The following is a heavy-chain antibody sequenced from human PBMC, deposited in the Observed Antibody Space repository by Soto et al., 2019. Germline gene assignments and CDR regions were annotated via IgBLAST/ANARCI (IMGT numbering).Heavy chain of an antibody. J-gene: IGHJ5*02. CDR3: AHTTLPGLELLSSNWFDP. CDR1: GFSLSTSGVG. D-gene: IGHD1-7*01. CDR2: IYWDDDK. V-gene: IGHV2-5*02. Sequence: QITLKESGPTLVKPTQTLTLTCTFSGFSLSTSGVGVGWIRQPPGKALEWLALIYWDDDKRYSPSLKSRLTIPKDTSTNQVVLTMTNMDPVDTATYYCAHTTLPGLELLSSNWFDPWGQGTLVTVSS.